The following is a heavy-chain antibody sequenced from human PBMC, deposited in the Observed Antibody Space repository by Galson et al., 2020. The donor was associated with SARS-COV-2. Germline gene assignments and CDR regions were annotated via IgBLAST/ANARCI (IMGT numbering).Heavy chain of an antibody. J-gene: IGHJ6*03. Sequence: GGSLRLSCAASGFTVSSNYMSWVRQAPGKGLEWVSVIYSGGSTYYADSVKGRFTISRDNSKNTLYLQMNSLRAEDTAVYYCARDQRGGFGELVVYMDVWGKGTTVTISS. V-gene: IGHV3-66*01. CDR2: IYSGGST. CDR1: GFTVSSNY. D-gene: IGHD3-10*01. CDR3: ARDQRGGFGELVVYMDV.